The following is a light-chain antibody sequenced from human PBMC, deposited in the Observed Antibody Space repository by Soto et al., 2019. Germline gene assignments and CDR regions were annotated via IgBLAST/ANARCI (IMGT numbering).Light chain of an antibody. V-gene: IGLV2-23*01. Sequence: ALTQPASVSGSPGQSITISCTGTSSDVGSYNLVSWYQQHPGKAPKLMIYEGSKRPSGVSNRFSGSKSGNTASLTISGLQAEDEADYYCCLYAATSTYVFGPAPQVTVL. CDR1: SSDVGSYNL. J-gene: IGLJ1*01. CDR3: CLYAATSTYV. CDR2: EGS.